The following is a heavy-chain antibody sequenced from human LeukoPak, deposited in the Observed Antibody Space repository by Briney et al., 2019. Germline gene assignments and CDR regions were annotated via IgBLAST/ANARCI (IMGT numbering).Heavy chain of an antibody. CDR1: GFTFASYA. Sequence: PGGPLRLSCAASGFTFASYAMSWVRQTPGKGLEWVSTISDSGSTYYADSVKGRFTISRDNSKNTLYLQMNSLRADDTAVYYCAKEYDTSYYDNNGYYYFDYWGQGTLVTVSS. CDR2: ISDSGST. CDR3: AKEYDTSYYDNNGYYYFDY. J-gene: IGHJ4*02. V-gene: IGHV3-23*01. D-gene: IGHD3-22*01.